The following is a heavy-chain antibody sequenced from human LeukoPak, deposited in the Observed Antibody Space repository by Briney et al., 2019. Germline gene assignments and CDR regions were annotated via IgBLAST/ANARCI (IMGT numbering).Heavy chain of an antibody. D-gene: IGHD1-7*01. CDR3: ARDDWNYSFDY. V-gene: IGHV3-11*01. CDR1: GFTFSDYY. Sequence: PGGSLRLSCAASGFTFSDYYMSWIRQAPGKGLEWVSYISCSGSTIYYADSVKGRFTIPRDNAKNSLYLQMNSLRAEDTAVYYCARDDWNYSFDYWGQGTLVTVSS. CDR2: ISCSGSTI. J-gene: IGHJ4*01.